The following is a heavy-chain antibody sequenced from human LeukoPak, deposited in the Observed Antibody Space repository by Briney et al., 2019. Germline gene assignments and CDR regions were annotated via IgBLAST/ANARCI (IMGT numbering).Heavy chain of an antibody. D-gene: IGHD5-24*01. Sequence: RGSLRLSCAASGFIFSSSEITWVRQAPGTGLEWISYISSTGNTIYYADSVKGRFTISRDNAKNSLYLQMNSLRAEDTAVYYCARELVEMAAGYFDSWGQGTLVTVSS. J-gene: IGHJ4*02. CDR3: ARELVEMAAGYFDS. V-gene: IGHV3-48*03. CDR1: GFIFSSSE. CDR2: ISSTGNTI.